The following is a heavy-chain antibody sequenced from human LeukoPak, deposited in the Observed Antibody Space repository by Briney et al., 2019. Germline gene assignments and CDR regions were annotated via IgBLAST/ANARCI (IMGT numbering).Heavy chain of an antibody. J-gene: IGHJ4*02. D-gene: IGHD6-13*01. CDR1: GFNFRDHW. CDR2: IKTDGSET. Sequence: GGSLRLSCAASGFNFRDHWMDWVRQAPGKGLEWVGHIKTDGSETYYLDSLRGRFSISRDNTNNALYLQMNSLRVEDTAVYYCVKNSGWFHLAQWGQGTLVTVSS. CDR3: VKNSGWFHLAQ. V-gene: IGHV3-7*03.